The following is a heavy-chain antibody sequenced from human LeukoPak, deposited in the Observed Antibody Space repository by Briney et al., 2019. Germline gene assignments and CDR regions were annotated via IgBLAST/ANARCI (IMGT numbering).Heavy chain of an antibody. D-gene: IGHD2-2*01. Sequence: GGSLRLSCAASGFTFSSYAMSWVRQAPGKGLEWVSAISGSGGSIYYADSVKGRFTISRDNSKNTLYLQMNSLRAEDTAVYYCAKVGGDPQTLLAAMSEYFQHWGQGTLVTVSS. CDR1: GFTFSSYA. CDR3: AKVGGDPQTLLAAMSEYFQH. V-gene: IGHV3-23*01. CDR2: ISGSGGSI. J-gene: IGHJ1*01.